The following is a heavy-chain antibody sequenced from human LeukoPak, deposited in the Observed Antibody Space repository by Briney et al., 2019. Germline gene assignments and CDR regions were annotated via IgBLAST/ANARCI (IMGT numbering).Heavy chain of an antibody. CDR1: GGSFSGYY. D-gene: IGHD1-1*01. CDR3: ARAATGTWAFDI. J-gene: IGHJ3*02. V-gene: IGHV4-34*01. Sequence: SETLSLTSAVYGGSFSGYYWSWIRQPPGKGLEWIGEINHSGSTNYNPSLKSRVTISVDTSKNQFSLKLSSVTAADTAVYYCARAATGTWAFDIWGQGTMVTVSS. CDR2: INHSGST.